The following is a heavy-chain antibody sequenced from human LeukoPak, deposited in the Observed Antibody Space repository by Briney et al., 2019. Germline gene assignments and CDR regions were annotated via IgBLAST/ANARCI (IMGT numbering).Heavy chain of an antibody. CDR2: ISGSGAST. CDR3: ARYVIGVAAPDY. D-gene: IGHD2-21*01. J-gene: IGHJ4*02. CDR1: GFTFSSYA. Sequence: PGGSLRLSCAASGFTFSSYAMTWVRQAPGKGLQWVSTISGSGASTYYADSLKGRFTVSRDNSKNTLYLQMNSLRAEDTAVYYCARYVIGVAAPDYWGQGTLVTVSS. V-gene: IGHV3-23*01.